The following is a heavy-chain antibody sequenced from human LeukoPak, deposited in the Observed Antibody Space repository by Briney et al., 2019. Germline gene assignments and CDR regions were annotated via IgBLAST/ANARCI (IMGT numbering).Heavy chain of an antibody. CDR1: GFTFSSYW. Sequence: GGSLRLSCAASGFTFSSYWMSWVRQAPGKGLEWVANIKQDGSEKYYVDSVKGRFTISRDNAKNSLYLQMNSLRAEDTAVYYCARLGSGYCSGGSCYSDYFGYWGQGTLVTVSS. CDR2: IKQDGSEK. CDR3: ARLGSGYCSGGSCYSDYFGY. D-gene: IGHD2-15*01. J-gene: IGHJ4*02. V-gene: IGHV3-7*03.